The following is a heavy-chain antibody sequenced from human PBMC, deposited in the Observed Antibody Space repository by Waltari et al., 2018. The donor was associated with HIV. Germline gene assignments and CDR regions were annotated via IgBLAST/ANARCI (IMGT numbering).Heavy chain of an antibody. Sequence: QVTLKESGPVLVKPTETLTLTCTVSGFSLSNARMGVSWIRQPPGKALEWLAHIFSNDEKSYSTSRKSRLTISKDTSKSQVVLTMTNMDPVDTATYYCARIENRVGATYYYYYYGMDVWGQGTTVTVSS. V-gene: IGHV2-26*01. CDR1: GFSLSNARMG. CDR3: ARIENRVGATYYYYYYGMDV. J-gene: IGHJ6*02. CDR2: IFSNDEK. D-gene: IGHD1-26*01.